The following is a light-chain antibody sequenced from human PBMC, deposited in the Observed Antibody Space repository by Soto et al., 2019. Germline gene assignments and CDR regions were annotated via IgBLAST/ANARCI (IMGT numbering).Light chain of an antibody. CDR3: QQYGVSPT. V-gene: IGKV3-20*01. J-gene: IGKJ4*01. Sequence: EIVLTQSPGTLSLSPGERATLSCRASQTISNTFLAWYQQRPGQAPRLLIYGASGRAAGIPDRFSGSGSGTDFTLSISRLEPADFAVYYCQQYGVSPTFGGGTKVEIK. CDR1: QTISNTF. CDR2: GAS.